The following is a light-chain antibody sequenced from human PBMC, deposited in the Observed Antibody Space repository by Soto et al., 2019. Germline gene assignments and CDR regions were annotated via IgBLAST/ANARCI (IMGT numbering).Light chain of an antibody. CDR3: QQYENYWT. Sequence: DIQMTQSPSTLSATAGDRVTITCRASQSISSWLAWYQHKPGKAPKLLIYDASNLDSGVPSRFSGSGSGTEFSIPISNLQPDDCATYYCQQYENYWTFGQGTRVEIK. J-gene: IGKJ1*01. CDR1: QSISSW. CDR2: DAS. V-gene: IGKV1-5*01.